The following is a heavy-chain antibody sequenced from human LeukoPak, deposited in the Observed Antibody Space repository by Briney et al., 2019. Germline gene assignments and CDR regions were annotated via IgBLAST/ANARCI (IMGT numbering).Heavy chain of an antibody. CDR3: ARMYSSGWYIGAFDV. J-gene: IGHJ3*01. D-gene: IGHD6-19*01. Sequence: GGSLRLSCAASGFTFRNYVIHWVRQAPGQGLEWVTAVSHDGNIKEYVDSVKGRFTVSRDNSKNTLYLQMNSLRVGDTAIYYCARMYSSGWYIGAFDVWGQGTMVTVSS. CDR1: GFTFRNYV. V-gene: IGHV3-30*03. CDR2: VSHDGNIK.